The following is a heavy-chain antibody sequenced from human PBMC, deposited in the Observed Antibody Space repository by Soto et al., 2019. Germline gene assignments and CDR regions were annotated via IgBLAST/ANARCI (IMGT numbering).Heavy chain of an antibody. D-gene: IGHD2-15*01. CDR3: ARGVVVVAAHFDY. V-gene: IGHV4-34*01. Sequence: SETLSLTCAVYGGSFSGSYWSWIRQPPGKGLEWIGEINHSGSTNYNPSLKSRVTISVDTSKNQFSLKLSSVTAADTAVYYCARGVVVVAAHFDYWGQGTLVTVSS. J-gene: IGHJ4*02. CDR2: INHSGST. CDR1: GGSFSGSY.